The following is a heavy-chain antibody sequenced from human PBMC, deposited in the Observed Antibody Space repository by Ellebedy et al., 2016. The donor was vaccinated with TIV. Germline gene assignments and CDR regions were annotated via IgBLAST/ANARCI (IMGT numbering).Heavy chain of an antibody. D-gene: IGHD2-21*01. CDR3: ARCFASAYYFDC. Sequence: MPSETLSLTCTVSGGSVSNYYWSWIRQPAGKGLEWIGRIHATGSTHYNPSLESRATISVDTSKNQFSLNLNSVTAADTAVYYCARCFASAYYFDCWGQGALVTVSS. V-gene: IGHV4-4*07. CDR1: GGSVSNYY. CDR2: IHATGST. J-gene: IGHJ4*02.